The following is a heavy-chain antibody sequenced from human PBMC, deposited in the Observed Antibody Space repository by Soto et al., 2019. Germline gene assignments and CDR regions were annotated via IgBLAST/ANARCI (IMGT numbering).Heavy chain of an antibody. CDR1: GFTFDEYG. CDR3: ANGGTGHSSSWPDY. D-gene: IGHD6-13*01. J-gene: IGHJ4*02. V-gene: IGHV3-9*01. CDR2: IRWNSGRL. Sequence: EVQLVESGGGLVQPGRSLRLSCAASGFTFDEYGMHWVRQDPGKGLEWVSGIRWNSGRLGYADSVKGRFTVSRDNAKNYLYLQMNSLRPEDTALYYCANGGTGHSSSWPDYWGQGTLVTVSS.